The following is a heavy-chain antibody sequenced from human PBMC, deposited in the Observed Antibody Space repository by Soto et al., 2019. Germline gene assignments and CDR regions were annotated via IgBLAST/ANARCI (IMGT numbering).Heavy chain of an antibody. J-gene: IGHJ6*02. CDR1: GGTFREYA. D-gene: IGHD2-2*01. V-gene: IGHV1-69*06. CDR3: GRGYCTSTTCEDYYVMDV. CDR2: IIPIFGTI. Sequence: QVQLVQSGAEVKKPGSAVKVSCKTSGGTFREYAISWVRQAPGQGLEWLGGIIPIFGTINYAQNFQGRVTISADKSTSTAYMELRSLRSGDTAVYYCGRGYCTSTTCEDYYVMDVWGQGTTVNVSS.